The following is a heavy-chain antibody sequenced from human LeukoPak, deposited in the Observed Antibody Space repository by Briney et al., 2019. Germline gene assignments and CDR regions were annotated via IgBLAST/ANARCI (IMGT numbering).Heavy chain of an antibody. Sequence: GGSLRLSCAASGFRISDQWMAWVRQAPGKGLEWVAVISYDGSNKYYADSVKGRFTISRDNSKNTLYLQMNSLRAEDTAVYYCARDHDACGGNLRDYYYGMDVWGQGTTVTVSS. CDR1: GFRISDQW. CDR2: ISYDGSNK. V-gene: IGHV3-30*03. D-gene: IGHD4-23*01. CDR3: ARDHDACGGNLRDYYYGMDV. J-gene: IGHJ6*02.